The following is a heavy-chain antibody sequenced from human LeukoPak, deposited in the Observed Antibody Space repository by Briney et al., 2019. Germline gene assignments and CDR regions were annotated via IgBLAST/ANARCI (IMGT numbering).Heavy chain of an antibody. D-gene: IGHD3-22*01. CDR2: IWYDGSNK. J-gene: IGHJ4*02. CDR3: AKGGYYYDSSGTNDY. V-gene: IGHV3-33*06. Sequence: GGSLRHSCAASGFTLSSHGMHWVPQAPAKGLEWVAVIWYDGSNKYYAAHVKSRFTIPSDNSKNPLYLQLNSLRAEDTAVYYCAKGGYYYDSSGTNDYWGQGTLVTVSS. CDR1: GFTLSSHG.